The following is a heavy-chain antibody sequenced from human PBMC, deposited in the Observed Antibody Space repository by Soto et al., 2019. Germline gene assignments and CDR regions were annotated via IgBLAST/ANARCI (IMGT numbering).Heavy chain of an antibody. V-gene: IGHV3-23*01. D-gene: IGHD2-15*01. J-gene: IGHJ4*02. CDR1: GFTFSSYA. CDR2: ISGSGGST. Sequence: VQLLESGGGLVQPGGSLRLSCAASGFTFSSYAMSWVRQAPGKGLEWVSAISGSGGSTYYADSVKGRFTISRDNSKNTLYLQMNSLRAEDTAVYYCAKQWRGYCSGGSCYTGDYWGQGTLVTVSS. CDR3: AKQWRGYCSGGSCYTGDY.